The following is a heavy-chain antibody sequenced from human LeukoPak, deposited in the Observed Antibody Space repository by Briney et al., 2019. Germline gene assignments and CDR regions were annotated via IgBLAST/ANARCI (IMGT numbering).Heavy chain of an antibody. CDR3: ARDLDSYGWFDY. Sequence: GGSLRLSCAASRFTFSTYWMSWVRQAPGKGLEWVANIKQDGSEKYYVDSVKGRFTISRDNAKNSLYLQMNSLRAEDTAIYYCARDLDSYGWFDYWGQGTWSPSPQ. CDR2: IKQDGSEK. V-gene: IGHV3-7*01. J-gene: IGHJ4*02. D-gene: IGHD5-18*01. CDR1: RFTFSTYW.